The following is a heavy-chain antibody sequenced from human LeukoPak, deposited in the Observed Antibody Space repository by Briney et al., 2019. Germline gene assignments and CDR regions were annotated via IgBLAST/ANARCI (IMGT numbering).Heavy chain of an antibody. CDR1: GGSISTYY. CDR2: IFYSGST. D-gene: IGHD1-26*01. J-gene: IGHJ6*02. Sequence: PSETLSLTCTVSGGSISTYYWSWIRQPPGKGLEWIGYIFYSGSTNYNPSLESRVTISVGTSKNQFSLKLSSVTAADTAVYYCARGNSGSYYAMDVWGQGTTATVSS. V-gene: IGHV4-59*01. CDR3: ARGNSGSYYAMDV.